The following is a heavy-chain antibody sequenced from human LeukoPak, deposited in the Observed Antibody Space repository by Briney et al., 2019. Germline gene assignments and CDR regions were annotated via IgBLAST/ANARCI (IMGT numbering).Heavy chain of an antibody. CDR2: IIPIFGTA. CDR1: GYTFTSYG. CDR3: ARDSGRTIFGVVDYYYYGMDV. V-gene: IGHV1-69*13. J-gene: IGHJ6*02. Sequence: GASVTVSFTASGYTFTSYGISWVRQAPGQGLEWMGGIIPIFGTANYAQKFQGRVTITADESTSTAYMELSSLRSEDTAVYYCARDSGRTIFGVVDYYYYGMDVWGQGTTVTVSS. D-gene: IGHD3-3*01.